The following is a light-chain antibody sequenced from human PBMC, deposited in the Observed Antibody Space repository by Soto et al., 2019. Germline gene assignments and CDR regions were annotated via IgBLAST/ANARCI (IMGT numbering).Light chain of an antibody. Sequence: EIVLTQSPATLSLSPGDRATLSCRASQSVSNYLAWYQQKPGQAPRLLIYDASNRATGIPARFSGSGSGTEFTLTISSLQSVDFAVYSCQQYNNWPSITFGQGTRLEIK. J-gene: IGKJ5*01. CDR1: QSVSNY. CDR3: QQYNNWPSIT. CDR2: DAS. V-gene: IGKV3-11*01.